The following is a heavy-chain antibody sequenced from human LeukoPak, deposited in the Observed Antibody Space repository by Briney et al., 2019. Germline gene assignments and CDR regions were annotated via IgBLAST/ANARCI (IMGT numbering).Heavy chain of an antibody. J-gene: IGHJ6*03. CDR1: GYTFTSYG. D-gene: IGHD4-17*01. CDR2: ISAYNGNT. CDR3: ARVPNYGDYAYYYYYMDV. V-gene: IGHV1-18*01. Sequence: AASVKVSCKASGYTFTSYGISWVRQAPGQGLEWMGWISAYNGNTNYARKLQGRVTMTTDTSTSTAYMELRSLRSDDTAVYYCARVPNYGDYAYYYYYMDVWGKGTTVTVSS.